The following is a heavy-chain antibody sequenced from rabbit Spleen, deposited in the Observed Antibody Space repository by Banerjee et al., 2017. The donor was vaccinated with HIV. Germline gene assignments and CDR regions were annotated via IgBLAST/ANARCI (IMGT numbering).Heavy chain of an antibody. Sequence: QQLVESGGGLVKPGASLTLTCTASGFSFSSGYDMCWVRQAPGKGLEWIACIYAGTIGSTYSASWAKGRFTCSKTSSTTVTLQMTSLTAADTATYFCARDAGTSFSTYGMDLWGPGTLVTVS. CDR2: IYAGTIGST. V-gene: IGHV1S40*01. D-gene: IGHD8-1*01. CDR3: ARDAGTSFSTYGMDL. CDR1: GFSFSSGYD. J-gene: IGHJ6*01.